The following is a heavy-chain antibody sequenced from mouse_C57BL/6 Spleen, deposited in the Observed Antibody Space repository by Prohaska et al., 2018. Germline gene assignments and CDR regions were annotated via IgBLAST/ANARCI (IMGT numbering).Heavy chain of an antibody. CDR3: ASPNWDWYFDV. V-gene: IGHV4-1*01. D-gene: IGHD4-1*01. CDR1: GIDFSRYW. Sequence: EVKLLQSGGGLVQPGGSLKLSCAASGIDFSRYWMSWVRRAPGKGLEWIGEIKPDSSTINYAPSLKDKFIISRDNAKNTLYLQMSKVRSEDTALYYCASPNWDWYFDVWSTGNTVTV. CDR2: IKPDSSTI. J-gene: IGHJ1*03.